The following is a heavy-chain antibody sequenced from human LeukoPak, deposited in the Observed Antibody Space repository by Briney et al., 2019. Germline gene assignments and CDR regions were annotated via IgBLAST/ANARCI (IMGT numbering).Heavy chain of an antibody. J-gene: IGHJ6*03. V-gene: IGHV1-69*06. D-gene: IGHD2/OR15-2a*01. CDR3: ASVSPPPDYMDV. Sequence: ASVKVSCKASGGTFSSYAISWVRQAPGQGLEWMGGIIPIFGTANYAQKFQGRVTITADKSTSTAYMELSSLRSEDTAVYYCASVSPPPDYMDVWGKGTTVTVSS. CDR2: IIPIFGTA. CDR1: GGTFSSYA.